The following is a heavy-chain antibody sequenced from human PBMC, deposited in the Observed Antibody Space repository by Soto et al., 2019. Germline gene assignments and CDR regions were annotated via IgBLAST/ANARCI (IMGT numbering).Heavy chain of an antibody. V-gene: IGHV3-48*03. J-gene: IGHJ6*02. CDR1: GFVFNNYE. CDR3: ARDIDNRDYYYGLDV. CDR2: ISNSGNTI. D-gene: IGHD1-20*01. Sequence: HPGGSLRLSCFASGFVFNNYEMNWVRQAPGKGLEWISYISNSGNTIYVADSMRGRFTISRDNAKNSLFLQMNSLRADDTAVYYCARDIDNRDYYYGLDVWGQGTTVTVSS.